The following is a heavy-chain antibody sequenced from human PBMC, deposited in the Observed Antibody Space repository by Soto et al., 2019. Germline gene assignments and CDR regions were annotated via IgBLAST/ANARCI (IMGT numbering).Heavy chain of an antibody. Sequence: EASVKVSCKASGGTFSSYAISWVRQAPGQGLEWMGGIIPIFGTANYAQKFQGRVTITADESTSTAYMELSSLRSEDTAVYYCARGLGYCTNGVCGNWFDPWGQGTLVTVSS. J-gene: IGHJ5*02. CDR1: GGTFSSYA. CDR2: IIPIFGTA. V-gene: IGHV1-69*13. D-gene: IGHD2-8*01. CDR3: ARGLGYCTNGVCGNWFDP.